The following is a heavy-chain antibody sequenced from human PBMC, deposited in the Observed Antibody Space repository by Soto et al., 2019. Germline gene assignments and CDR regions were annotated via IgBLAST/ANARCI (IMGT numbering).Heavy chain of an antibody. D-gene: IGHD1-26*01. J-gene: IGHJ6*02. CDR1: GFTFSSYE. Sequence: LRLSCAASGFTFSSYEMNWVRQAPGKGLEWVSYISSSGSTIYYADSVKGRFTISRDNAKNSLYLQMNSPRAEDTAVYYCARDRVVGATTSYYYGMDVWGQGTTVTVSS. CDR2: ISSSGSTI. CDR3: ARDRVVGATTSYYYGMDV. V-gene: IGHV3-48*03.